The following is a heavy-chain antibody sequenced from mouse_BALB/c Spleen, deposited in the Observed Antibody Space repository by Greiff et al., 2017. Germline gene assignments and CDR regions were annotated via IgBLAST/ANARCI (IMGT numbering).Heavy chain of an antibody. CDR2: IDPYNGGT. D-gene: IGHD2-4*01. CDR3: ARSGALMITTDGPYFDY. V-gene: IGHV1S135*01. Sequence: EVQLQQSGPELVKPGASVKVSCKASGYAFTSYNMYWVKQSHGKSLEWIGYIDPYNGGTSYNQKFKGKATLTVDKSSSTAYMHLNSLTSEDSAVYYCARSGALMITTDGPYFDYWGQGTTLTVSS. CDR1: GYAFTSYN. J-gene: IGHJ2*01.